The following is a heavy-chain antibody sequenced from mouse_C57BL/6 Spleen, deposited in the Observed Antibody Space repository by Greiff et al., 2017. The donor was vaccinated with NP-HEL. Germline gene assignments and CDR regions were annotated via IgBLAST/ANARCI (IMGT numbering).Heavy chain of an antibody. CDR3: ARGYGSPYYYAMDD. CDR2: INPSTGGT. J-gene: IGHJ4*01. Sequence: EVMLVESGPELVKPGASVKISCKASGYSFTGYYMNWVKQSPEKSLEWIGEINPSTGGTTYNQTFKAKATLTVDKSSSTAYMQLKSLTSEDSAVYYCARGYGSPYYYAMDDWGQGTSVTVSS. CDR1: GYSFTGYY. V-gene: IGHV1-42*01. D-gene: IGHD1-1*01.